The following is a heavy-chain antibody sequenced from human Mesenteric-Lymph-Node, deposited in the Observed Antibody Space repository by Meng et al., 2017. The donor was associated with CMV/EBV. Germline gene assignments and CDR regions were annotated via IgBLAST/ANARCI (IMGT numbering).Heavy chain of an antibody. V-gene: IGHV3-48*03. CDR2: ISSSGSTI. D-gene: IGHD3-3*01. CDR1: GFTFSSYE. CDR3: ARGNSAWGIFGVVNYYFDY. Sequence: GESLKISCAASGFTFSSYEMNWVRQAPGKGLEWVSYISSSGSTIYYADSVKGRFTISRDNAKNSLYLQMNSLRAQDTAVYYCARGNSAWGIFGVVNYYFDYWGQGTLVTVSS. J-gene: IGHJ4*02.